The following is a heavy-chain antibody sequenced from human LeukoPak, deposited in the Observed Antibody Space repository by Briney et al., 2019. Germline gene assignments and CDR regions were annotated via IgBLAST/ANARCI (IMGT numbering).Heavy chain of an antibody. V-gene: IGHV4-39*01. Sequence: SETLSLTCTVSGGSISSSRHHWGWIRQPPGKGLEWLGTMFYSGSTYDNPSLKSRVTISVDTSKNQFSLKLSSVTAADTAVYYCVRVTWLQLGYFDNWGQGTLVTVSS. CDR2: MFYSGST. CDR1: GGSISSSRHH. CDR3: VRVTWLQLGYFDN. D-gene: IGHD5-24*01. J-gene: IGHJ4*02.